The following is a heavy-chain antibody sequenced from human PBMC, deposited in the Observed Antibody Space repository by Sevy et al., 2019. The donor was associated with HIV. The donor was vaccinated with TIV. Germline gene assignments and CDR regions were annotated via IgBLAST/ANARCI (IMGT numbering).Heavy chain of an antibody. D-gene: IGHD3-22*01. CDR1: GYTFTSYG. Sequence: ASVKVSCKASGYTFTSYGISWVRQAPGQGLEWMGWISAYNGNTNYAQKLQGRVTMTTDTSTSTAYMELRSLRSDDTAVYYCARDGEDYYDSSGYYYEVDYWGQRTLVTVSS. J-gene: IGHJ4*02. V-gene: IGHV1-18*01. CDR3: ARDGEDYYDSSGYYYEVDY. CDR2: ISAYNGNT.